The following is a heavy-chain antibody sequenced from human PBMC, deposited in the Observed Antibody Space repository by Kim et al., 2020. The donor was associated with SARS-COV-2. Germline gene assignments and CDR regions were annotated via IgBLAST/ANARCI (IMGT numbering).Heavy chain of an antibody. V-gene: IGHV4-61*01. D-gene: IGHD2-15*01. CDR3: ARERVVVAATYYYYYGMDV. CDR1: GGSVSSGSYY. Sequence: SETLSLTCTVSGGSVSSGSYYWSWIRQPPGKGLEWIGYIYYSGSTNYNPSLKSRVTISVDTSKNQFSLKLSSVTAADTAVYYCARERVVVAATYYYYYGMDVWGQGTTVTVSS. CDR2: IYYSGST. J-gene: IGHJ6*02.